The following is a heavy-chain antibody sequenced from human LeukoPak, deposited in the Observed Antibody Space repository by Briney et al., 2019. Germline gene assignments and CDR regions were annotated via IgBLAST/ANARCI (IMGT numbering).Heavy chain of an antibody. J-gene: IGHJ4*02. CDR2: ISYDGSNK. Sequence: PGGSLRLSCAASGFTFSSYGMHWVRQAPGKGLEWVAVISYDGSNKYYADSVKGRFTISRDNSKNTLYLQMNSLRAEDTAVYYCAKDLGGYGSGSYIVDYWGQGNLVTVSS. CDR3: AKDLGGYGSGSYIVDY. V-gene: IGHV3-30*18. CDR1: GFTFSSYG. D-gene: IGHD3-10*01.